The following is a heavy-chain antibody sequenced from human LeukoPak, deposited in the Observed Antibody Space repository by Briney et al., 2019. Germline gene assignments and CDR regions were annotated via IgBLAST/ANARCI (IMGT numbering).Heavy chain of an antibody. CDR1: GGSISSSSYY. V-gene: IGHV4-39*07. J-gene: IGHJ6*03. Sequence: SETLSLTCTVSGGSISSSSYYWGWIRQPPGKGLEWIGSIYYSGSTYYNPSLKSRVTISVDTSKNQFSLKLSSVTAADTAVYYCARVVEMATLYYYYYYMDVWGKGTTVTVSS. CDR2: IYYSGST. D-gene: IGHD5-24*01. CDR3: ARVVEMATLYYYYYYMDV.